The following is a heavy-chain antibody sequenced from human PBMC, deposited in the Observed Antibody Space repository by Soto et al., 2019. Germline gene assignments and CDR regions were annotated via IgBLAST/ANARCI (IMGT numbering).Heavy chain of an antibody. Sequence: ASVKVSCKASGYTFTSYDINWVRQATGQGLEWTGWMNPNSGNTGYAQKFQGRVTMTRNTSISTAYMELSSLRSEDTAVYYCARALESTYYDFWSGYYIAFDIWGQGTMVTVS. D-gene: IGHD3-3*01. J-gene: IGHJ3*02. V-gene: IGHV1-8*01. CDR3: ARALESTYYDFWSGYYIAFDI. CDR2: MNPNSGNT. CDR1: GYTFTSYD.